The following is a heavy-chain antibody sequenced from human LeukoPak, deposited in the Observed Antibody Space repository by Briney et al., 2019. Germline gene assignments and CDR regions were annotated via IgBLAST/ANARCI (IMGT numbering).Heavy chain of an antibody. CDR3: ARGCTSCHSPLDAFDI. Sequence: SETLSLTCTVSGGSISSGSYYWSWIRQPAGKGLEWIGRIYTSGSTNYNPSLKSRVTISVDTSKNQFSLKLSSVTAADTAVYYCARGCTSCHSPLDAFDIRGQGTMVTVSS. V-gene: IGHV4-61*02. CDR2: IYTSGST. CDR1: GGSISSGSYY. D-gene: IGHD2-2*01. J-gene: IGHJ3*02.